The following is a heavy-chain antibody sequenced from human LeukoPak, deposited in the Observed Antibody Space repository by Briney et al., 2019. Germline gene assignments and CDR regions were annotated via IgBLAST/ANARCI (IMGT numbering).Heavy chain of an antibody. CDR1: GFTFSSYA. CDR3: ARSQLGGDY. Sequence: PGGSLRLSCAASGFTFSSYAMHWVRQAPGKGLEYVSAISSNGGSTYYANSVKGRFTISRDNSKNTLYLQMGSLRAEDMAVYYCARSQLGGDYGGQGTLDTVSS. J-gene: IGHJ4*02. D-gene: IGHD3-16*01. V-gene: IGHV3-64*01. CDR2: ISSNGGST.